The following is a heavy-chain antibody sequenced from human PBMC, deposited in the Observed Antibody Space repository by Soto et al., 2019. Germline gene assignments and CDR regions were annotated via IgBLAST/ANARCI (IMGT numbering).Heavy chain of an antibody. Sequence: GSLRLSCAASRFTFSSYAMHWVRRAPGKGLEWVAVISYDGSNKYYADSVKGRFTISRDNSKNTLYLQMNSLRAEDTAVYYCARVDSSGWYPPRCYFDYWGQGTLVTVSS. CDR3: ARVDSSGWYPPRCYFDY. CDR2: ISYDGSNK. V-gene: IGHV3-30-3*01. CDR1: RFTFSSYA. D-gene: IGHD6-19*01. J-gene: IGHJ4*02.